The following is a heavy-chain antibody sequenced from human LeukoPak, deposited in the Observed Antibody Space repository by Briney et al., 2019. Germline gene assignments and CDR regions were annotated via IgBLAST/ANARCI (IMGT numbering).Heavy chain of an antibody. CDR1: GYTFTGYY. CDR3: ARAAGYDFWSGYFDY. D-gene: IGHD3-3*01. V-gene: IGHV1-2*02. Sequence: ASVKVSCKASGYTFTGYYMHWVRQAPGQGLEWMGWINPNSGGTNYAQKFQGRVAMTRDTSISTAYMELSRLRSDDTAVYYCARAAGYDFWSGYFDYWGQGTLVTVSS. CDR2: INPNSGGT. J-gene: IGHJ4*02.